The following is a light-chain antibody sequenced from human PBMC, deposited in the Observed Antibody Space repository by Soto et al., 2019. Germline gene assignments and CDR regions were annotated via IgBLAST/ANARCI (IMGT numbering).Light chain of an antibody. CDR1: SSDVGAYDY. V-gene: IGLV2-14*03. CDR2: EVS. J-gene: IGLJ1*01. CDR3: SSYTSSSTRV. Sequence: QSVLTQPASVSGSPGQSITISCTGTSSDVGAYDYVSWYQQQPDKAPKLMIYEVSNRPSGVSNRFSGSKSVNTATLTISGLQADDEADYYCSSYTSSSTRVFGTGTKVTVL.